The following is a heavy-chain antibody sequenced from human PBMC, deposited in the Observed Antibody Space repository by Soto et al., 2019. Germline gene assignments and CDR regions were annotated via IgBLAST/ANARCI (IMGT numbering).Heavy chain of an antibody. CDR3: ARDLAVYTGVAY. D-gene: IGHD1-26*01. CDR2: IDPRDGGT. Sequence: QVRLVQSGAEVKKPGASVRVSCRTSEYSFTNTYVHWVRQAPGQGLEWVANIDPRDGGTIYAQNFQGRVDITMDTSKSTVYMELSNLRAEPPAIYSWARDLAVYTGVAYWGQGTRVSVSS. J-gene: IGHJ4*02. V-gene: IGHV1-46*01. CDR1: EYSFTNTY.